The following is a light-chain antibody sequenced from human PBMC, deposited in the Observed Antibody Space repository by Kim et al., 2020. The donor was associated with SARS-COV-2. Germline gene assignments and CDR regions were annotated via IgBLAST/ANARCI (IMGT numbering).Light chain of an antibody. J-gene: IGLJ3*02. CDR2: EET. CDR3: LAWDSGTPV. CDR1: KLGDKY. Sequence: SYELTQPPSVSVSPGQTATITCSGDKLGDKYACWYQQKTGQSPVLVIHEETKRPSGIPERFSGSNSGNTASLTISGTQAMDEADYYCLAWDSGTPVFGGGTKLTVL. V-gene: IGLV3-1*01.